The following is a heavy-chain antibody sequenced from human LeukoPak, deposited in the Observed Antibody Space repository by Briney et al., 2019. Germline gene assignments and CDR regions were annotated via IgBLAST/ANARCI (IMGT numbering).Heavy chain of an antibody. CDR3: ARHEVGAFDS. J-gene: IGHJ4*02. CDR1: GGSISSSSYY. V-gene: IGHV4-39*01. CDR2: IYYSGST. Sequence: TSETLSLTCTVSGGSISSSSYYWGWIRQPPGKGLEWIGSIYYSGSTYYNPSLKSRVTISVDTSKNQFSLKLSSVTAADTAVYYCARHEVGAFDSWGQGTLVTVSS. D-gene: IGHD1-26*01.